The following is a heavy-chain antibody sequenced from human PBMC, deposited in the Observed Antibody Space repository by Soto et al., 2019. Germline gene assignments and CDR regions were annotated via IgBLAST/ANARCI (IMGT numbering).Heavy chain of an antibody. D-gene: IGHD3-22*01. CDR3: ARDTYNSRSLYGRYVDL. Sequence: QMQLQESGPELVKPSETLSLTCTVSGGSVISDNFYWSWIRQPPGKGLEWIGYIYYSGSTNYNSSLKSRVTISIDRSQNQFSLQLTSLTAADTAAYYCARDTYNSRSLYGRYVDLWGRGTLVTVSS. CDR2: IYYSGST. J-gene: IGHJ2*01. V-gene: IGHV4-61*01. CDR1: GGSVISDNFY.